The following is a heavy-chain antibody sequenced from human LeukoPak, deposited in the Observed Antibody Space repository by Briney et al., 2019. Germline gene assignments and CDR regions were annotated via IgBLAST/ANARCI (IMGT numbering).Heavy chain of an antibody. CDR2: ISSSSSYI. V-gene: IGHV3-21*01. CDR1: GFTFSSCE. J-gene: IGHJ5*02. D-gene: IGHD2-2*01. CDR3: ARAEYCSSTSCYAGGWFDP. Sequence: GGSLRLSCEASGFTFSSCEMNWVRQAPGKGLEWVSSISSSSSYIYYADSVKGRFTISRDNAKNSLYLQMNSLRAEDTAVYYCARAEYCSSTSCYAGGWFDPWGQGTLVTVSS.